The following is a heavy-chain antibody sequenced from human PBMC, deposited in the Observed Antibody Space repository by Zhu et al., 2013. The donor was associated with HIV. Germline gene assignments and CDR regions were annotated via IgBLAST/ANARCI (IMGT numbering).Heavy chain of an antibody. CDR3: AREDRRLMTSLDF. Sequence: QVQLVQSGAEMKKLGASVKLSCKASGFTFTSFYLHWVRQAPGQGQGLEWMGWLDPRSGDTMYTQKFQGRVTMTRDTAIDTAYMEVTSLRSDDTAVYFCAREDRRLMTSLDFWGQGTLVSVSS. CDR2: LDPRSGDT. J-gene: IGHJ4*02. V-gene: IGHV1-2*02. CDR1: GFTFTSFY. D-gene: IGHD3-16*01.